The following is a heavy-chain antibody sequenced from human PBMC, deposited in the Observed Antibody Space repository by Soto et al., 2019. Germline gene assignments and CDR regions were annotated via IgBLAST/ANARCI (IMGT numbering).Heavy chain of an antibody. D-gene: IGHD6-13*01. V-gene: IGHV3-33*01. CDR1: GFTFSSYG. CDR2: IWYDGSNK. CDR3: ARDSVRYSSSWYGMDV. J-gene: IGHJ6*02. Sequence: GGSLRLSSAASGFTFSSYGMHGVRQAPGKGLEWVAVIWYDGSNKYYADAVKGRFTISRDNSKNTLYLQMNSLRAEDTAVYYCARDSVRYSSSWYGMDVWGQGTTVTVSS.